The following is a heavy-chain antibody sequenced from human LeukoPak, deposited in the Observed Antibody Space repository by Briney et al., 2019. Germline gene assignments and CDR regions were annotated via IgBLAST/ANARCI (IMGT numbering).Heavy chain of an antibody. J-gene: IGHJ6*03. CDR3: ARPHSNSPKELYMDV. D-gene: IGHD4-11*01. CDR1: GYSFTSYW. V-gene: IGHV5-51*01. Sequence: GESLKISCKGSGYSFTSYWIGWVRQMPGKGLEWMGIIYPGDSDTRYSPSFQGQVTISADKSISTAYLQWSSLKASDTAMYYCARPHSNSPKELYMDVWGKGTTVTVSS. CDR2: IYPGDSDT.